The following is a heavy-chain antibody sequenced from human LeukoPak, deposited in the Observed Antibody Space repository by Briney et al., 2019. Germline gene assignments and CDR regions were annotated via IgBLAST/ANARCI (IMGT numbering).Heavy chain of an antibody. V-gene: IGHV3-23*01. CDR2: TAHIGDT. CDR3: AIEVTETTFGLFIYIDY. J-gene: IGHJ4*02. D-gene: IGHD3/OR15-3a*01. Sequence: GGSLRLSCAPSGISFGTYDMSWVRQAPGKGLEWVSATAHIGDTSYAAPVKGGFTISRDNSKNMMYLQMNSLRSDDTDVYYCAIEVTETTFGLFIYIDYWGQGTLVTVSS. CDR1: GISFGTYD.